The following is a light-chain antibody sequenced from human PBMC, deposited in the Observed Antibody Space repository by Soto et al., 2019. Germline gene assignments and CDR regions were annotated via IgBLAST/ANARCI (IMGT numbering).Light chain of an antibody. CDR1: ISDIEGYNY. CDR2: DVT. J-gene: IGLJ2*01. V-gene: IGLV2-11*01. CDR3: SSYAGSNNLV. Sequence: QSSLTQPRSVSGSPGQSVTISCTGTISDIEGYNYVSWYQHHPGKAPKLLISDVTKRPSWVPDRFSGSKSGSTASLTFSELQAEDEAVYYCSSYAGSNNLVFGGGTKLTVL.